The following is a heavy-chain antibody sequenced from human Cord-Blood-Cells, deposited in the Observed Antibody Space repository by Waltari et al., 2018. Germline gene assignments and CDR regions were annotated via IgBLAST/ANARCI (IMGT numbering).Heavy chain of an antibody. CDR1: GGTCSGNA. CDR2: IIPIHGIA. Sequence: QVQLVQSGAEVKKPGSAVKVSCKDSGGTCSGNAVCWVRQAPGQGLEWMGRIIPIHGIANYAQKFQGRVTITADKSTGTAYMELSSLRSEDTAVYYCARGSRDSSVYLSDYWGQGTLVTVSS. CDR3: ARGSRDSSVYLSDY. V-gene: IGHV1-69*09. J-gene: IGHJ4*02. D-gene: IGHD3-22*01.